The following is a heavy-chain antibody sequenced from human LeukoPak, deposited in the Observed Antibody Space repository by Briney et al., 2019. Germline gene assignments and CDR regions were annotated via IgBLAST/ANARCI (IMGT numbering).Heavy chain of an antibody. CDR3: ARENYGADY. V-gene: IGHV3-49*04. J-gene: IGHJ4*02. D-gene: IGHD4-17*01. CDR1: GFAFGDYA. CDR2: IRSKAYGATT. Sequence: PGRSLRLSCTASGFAFGDYAMSWVRLAPGKGLEWVGFIRSKAYGATTEYAASVKGRFTISRDDSKRTVYLRMNSQKTEDTAVYYCARENYGADYWGQGTLVTVSS.